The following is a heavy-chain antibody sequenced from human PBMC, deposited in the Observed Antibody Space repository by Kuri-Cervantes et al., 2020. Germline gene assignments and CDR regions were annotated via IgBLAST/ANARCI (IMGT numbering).Heavy chain of an antibody. J-gene: IGHJ4*02. CDR1: GYIFTNYA. Sequence: ASVKVSCKASGYIFTNYAIIWVRQAPGQGLEWMGWISAYNDNTKYAQKFQGRVTMTTNTSTDTAYMELRSLRSDDTAVYYCATVRSGSGSLSSFDYWGQGTLVTVSS. CDR2: ISAYNDNT. CDR3: ATVRSGSGSLSSFDY. D-gene: IGHD3-10*01. V-gene: IGHV1-18*01.